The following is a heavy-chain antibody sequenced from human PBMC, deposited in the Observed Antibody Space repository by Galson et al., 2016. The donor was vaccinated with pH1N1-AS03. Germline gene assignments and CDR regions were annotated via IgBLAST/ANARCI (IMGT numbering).Heavy chain of an antibody. CDR2: ITGGVGYT. J-gene: IGHJ4*02. Sequence: SLRLSCAASGFPFSTYAMSWVRQVQGMGLEWVSSITGGVGYTYYAPSVRGRFTISRDNSGNTLYLQMNSLRVEDTAVYYCAKGSRGSCSGAVCYDFDNWGQGALVTVSS. V-gene: IGHV3-23*01. CDR1: GFPFSTYA. D-gene: IGHD2-2*01. CDR3: AKGSRGSCSGAVCYDFDN.